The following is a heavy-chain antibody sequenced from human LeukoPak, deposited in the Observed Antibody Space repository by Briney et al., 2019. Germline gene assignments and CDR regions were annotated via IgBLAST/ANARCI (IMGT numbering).Heavy chain of an antibody. CDR1: GFTFSSYA. V-gene: IGHV3-23*01. D-gene: IGHD2-2*01. CDR3: AKGGSSDIVVVPAALDY. CDR2: ISGSGGST. J-gene: IGHJ4*02. Sequence: PGASLRLSCAASGFTFSSYAMSWVRQAPGKGLEWVSAISGSGGSTYYADSVKGRFTISRDNSKNTLYLQMNSLRAEDTAVYYCAKGGSSDIVVVPAALDYWGQGTLVTVSS.